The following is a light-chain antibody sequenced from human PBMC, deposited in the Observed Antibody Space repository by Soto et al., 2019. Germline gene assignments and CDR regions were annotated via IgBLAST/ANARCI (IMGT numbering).Light chain of an antibody. V-gene: IGLV2-14*03. CDR1: SSDVGGYNS. CDR3: SSYTSSTTLL. Sequence: QSALTQPASVSGSPGQSITISCTGTSSDVGGYNSVSWYQQHPGKAPKLMIYDVNNRPSGVSNRFSGSKSGNTASLTISGLQAEDEADYYCSSYTSSTTLLFGGGTKRTVL. CDR2: DVN. J-gene: IGLJ2*01.